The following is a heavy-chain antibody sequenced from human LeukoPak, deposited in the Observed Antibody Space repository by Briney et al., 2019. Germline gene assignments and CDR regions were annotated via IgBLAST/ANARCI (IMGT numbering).Heavy chain of an antibody. D-gene: IGHD6-13*01. J-gene: IGHJ4*02. CDR3: ARDPQQLVLNY. Sequence: GGSLRLSCVASGFTFSSYGMHWVRQAPGKGLEWVAVISYDGSNKYYADSVKGRFTISRDNSKNTLYLQMNSLRAEDTAVYYCARDPQQLVLNYWGQGTLVTVSS. CDR1: GFTFSSYG. CDR2: ISYDGSNK. V-gene: IGHV3-30*03.